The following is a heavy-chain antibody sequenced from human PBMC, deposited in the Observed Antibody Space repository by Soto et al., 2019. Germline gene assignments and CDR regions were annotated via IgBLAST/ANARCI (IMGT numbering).Heavy chain of an antibody. Sequence: SETLSPTCAVYGGSFSGYYWSWIRQPPGKGLEWIGEINHSGSTNYNPSLKSRVTISVDTSKNQFSLKLSSVTAADTAVYYCARGQRCSSTSCYTWAYYYYGMDVWGQGTTVTVSS. CDR2: INHSGST. CDR3: ARGQRCSSTSCYTWAYYYYGMDV. V-gene: IGHV4-34*01. J-gene: IGHJ6*02. D-gene: IGHD2-2*02. CDR1: GGSFSGYY.